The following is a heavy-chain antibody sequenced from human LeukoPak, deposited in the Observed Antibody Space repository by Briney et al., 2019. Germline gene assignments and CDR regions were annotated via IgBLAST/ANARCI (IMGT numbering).Heavy chain of an antibody. CDR1: GFTFSSHG. CDR2: ISGSGGST. V-gene: IGHV3-23*01. Sequence: GGTLRLSCAASGFTFSSHGMSWVRQAPGKGLEWVSAISGSGGSTYYADSVKGRFTISRDNSKNTLYLQMNSLRAEDTAVYYCARGTNLVVVVAALYYFDYWGQGTLVTVSS. D-gene: IGHD2-15*01. CDR3: ARGTNLVVVVAALYYFDY. J-gene: IGHJ4*02.